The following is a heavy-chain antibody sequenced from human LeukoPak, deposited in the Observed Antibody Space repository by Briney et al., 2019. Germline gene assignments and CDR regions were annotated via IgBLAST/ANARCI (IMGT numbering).Heavy chain of an antibody. Sequence: SETLSLTCTVSGDSISSYYWSWIRQPPGKGLEWIGYIYYTGNTNYNPTLKSRGTISIDMSKNQFSLKLSSVTAADTAVYYCARDWGYGDYLYYFDYWGQGTLVTVSS. D-gene: IGHD4-17*01. CDR2: IYYTGNT. V-gene: IGHV4-59*01. J-gene: IGHJ4*02. CDR3: ARDWGYGDYLYYFDY. CDR1: GDSISSYY.